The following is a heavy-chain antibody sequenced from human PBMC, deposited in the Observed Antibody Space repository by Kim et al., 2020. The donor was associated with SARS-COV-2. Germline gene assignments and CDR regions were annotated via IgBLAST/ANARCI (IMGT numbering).Heavy chain of an antibody. D-gene: IGHD3-10*01. CDR3: ARGSLLWFGEY. V-gene: IGHV1-2*02. J-gene: IGHJ4*02. Sequence: TKYGQKFQGRITMTRDTSISTAYMELNRLTSDDTAVYYCARGSLLWFGEYWGQGTPVTVSS. CDR2: T.